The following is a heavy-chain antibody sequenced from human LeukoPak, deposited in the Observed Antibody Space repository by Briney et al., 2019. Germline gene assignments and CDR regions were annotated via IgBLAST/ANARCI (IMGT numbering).Heavy chain of an antibody. D-gene: IGHD6-13*01. V-gene: IGHV3-7*01. CDR2: IKQDGSEK. Sequence: GGSQRLSCAASGFTFSSYAMSWVRQAPGKGLEWVANIKQDGSEKYYVDSVKGRFTISRDNAKNSLYLQMNSLRAEDTAVYYCAREDLKYSSSVVSAFDIWGQGTMVTVSS. CDR3: AREDLKYSSSVVSAFDI. CDR1: GFTFSSYA. J-gene: IGHJ3*02.